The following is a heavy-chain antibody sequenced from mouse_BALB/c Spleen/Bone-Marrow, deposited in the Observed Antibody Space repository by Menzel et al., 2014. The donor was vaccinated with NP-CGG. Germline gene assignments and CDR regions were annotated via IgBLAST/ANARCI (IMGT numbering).Heavy chain of an antibody. CDR3: ARKLRFYAMDY. CDR2: IWSGGNT. D-gene: IGHD1-1*01. V-gene: IGHV2-2*01. CDR1: GFSLTTYG. Sequence: VKLVESGPGLVQPSQSLSITCTVSGFSLTTYGVHWVRQSPGKGLEWLGAIWSGGNTDYNAAFISRLSISKDNSKSQVFFEMNSLQAYDTAIYYCARKLRFYAMDYWVQGTSVTVSS. J-gene: IGHJ4*01.